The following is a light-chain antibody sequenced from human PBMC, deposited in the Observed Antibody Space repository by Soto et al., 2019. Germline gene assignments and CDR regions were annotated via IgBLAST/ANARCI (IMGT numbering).Light chain of an antibody. V-gene: IGKV3-15*01. Sequence: DIVLTQSPATLSVSQGDTVTLSCRASDSLFGFLAWYQQKPGQAHRLLMYGVSTRATGIPARFSGGGSATDFTLTISSLQSEDAAFYFCQSYNYSPFTSGLGTRLEI. CDR1: DSLFGF. J-gene: IGKJ2*01. CDR3: QSYNYSPFT. CDR2: GVS.